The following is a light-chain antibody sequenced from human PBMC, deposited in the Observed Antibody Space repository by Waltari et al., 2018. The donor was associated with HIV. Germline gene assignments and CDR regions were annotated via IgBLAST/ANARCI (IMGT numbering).Light chain of an antibody. V-gene: IGLV2-14*03. CDR1: SSDVGGYDY. J-gene: IGLJ2*01. CDR2: DFS. Sequence: QSALTQPASVSGSPGQSITISCTGTSSDVGGYDYVSWYQQHPGKAPQIMIFDFSNRPAWVSNRFSVSESGNTASLTISGLQAEDEADYYCSSYTSSSSRDLFFGGGTKLTVL. CDR3: SSYTSSSSRDLF.